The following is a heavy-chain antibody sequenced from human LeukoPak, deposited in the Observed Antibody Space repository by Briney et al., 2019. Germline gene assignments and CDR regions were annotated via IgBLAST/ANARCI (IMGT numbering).Heavy chain of an antibody. CDR2: ISGYNGDA. J-gene: IGHJ4*02. Sequence: ASVKVSCKASGCTFTMYGISWVRQAPGQGLEWMAWISGYNGDANHAQNLQGRVTMTKDTSSNTAYMELRSLRSDDTAVYYCVRDAKSRGGDEGYFDYWGPGALVTVSS. CDR3: VRDAKSRGGDEGYFDY. D-gene: IGHD2-21*01. V-gene: IGHV1-18*01. CDR1: GCTFTMYG.